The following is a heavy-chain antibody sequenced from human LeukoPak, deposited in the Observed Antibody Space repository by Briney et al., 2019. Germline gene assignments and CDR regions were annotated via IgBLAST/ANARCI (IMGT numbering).Heavy chain of an antibody. V-gene: IGHV4-30-2*01. J-gene: IGHJ4*02. D-gene: IGHD6-13*01. Sequence: SETLSLTCTVSGDSINSGGYYWRWIRQPPGKGVEWIGYIYHSGSTYSNPSLKSRVTISLDRSKNQFSLKLSSVTAADTAVYYCAKSGSSSWFLDYWGQGALVTVSS. CDR1: GDSINSGGYY. CDR2: IYHSGST. CDR3: AKSGSSSWFLDY.